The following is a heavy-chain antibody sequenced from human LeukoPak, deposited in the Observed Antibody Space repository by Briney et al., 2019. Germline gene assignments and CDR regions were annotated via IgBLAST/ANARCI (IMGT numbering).Heavy chain of an antibody. Sequence: QTGRSLRLSCAASGFTFSSYAMHWVRQAPDKGLEWVAVISYDGSNKYYADSVKGRFTISRDNSKNTLYLQMNSLRAEDTAVYYCARDLSGSGSYYNWFDPWGQGTLVTVSS. CDR1: GFTFSSYA. D-gene: IGHD3-10*01. CDR2: ISYDGSNK. CDR3: ARDLSGSGSYYNWFDP. V-gene: IGHV3-30*04. J-gene: IGHJ5*02.